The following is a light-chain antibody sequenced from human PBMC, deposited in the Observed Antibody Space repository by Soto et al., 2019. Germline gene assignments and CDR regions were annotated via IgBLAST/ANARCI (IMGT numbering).Light chain of an antibody. CDR3: LQDSNYPWT. J-gene: IGKJ1*01. V-gene: IGKV1-6*01. Sequence: AIQMTQSPSSLSASVGDRVTITCRASQGIGNDLGWYQQKPGKAPKLLIYAASNLQSEVPSRFSGTGSGTDFTLTISSLQPEDFATYYCLQDSNYPWTFGRGTKVEIK. CDR2: AAS. CDR1: QGIGND.